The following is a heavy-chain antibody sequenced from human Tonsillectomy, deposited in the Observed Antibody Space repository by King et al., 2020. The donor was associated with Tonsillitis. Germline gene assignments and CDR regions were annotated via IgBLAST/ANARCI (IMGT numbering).Heavy chain of an antibody. D-gene: IGHD4-17*01. CDR3: AREGYGGYVQTFDYYYGLDV. CDR2: ISSSGTDM. J-gene: IGHJ6*02. Sequence: VQLVESGGGLVKPGGSLRLSCAASGFTFSTYSMNWVRQAPGKGLEWVSSISSSGTDMYFADSLKGRFTISRDNAKNSLYLQMNSLRAEDTAVYYCAREGYGGYVQTFDYYYGLDVWGQGTTVTVSS. V-gene: IGHV3-21*01. CDR1: GFTFSTYS.